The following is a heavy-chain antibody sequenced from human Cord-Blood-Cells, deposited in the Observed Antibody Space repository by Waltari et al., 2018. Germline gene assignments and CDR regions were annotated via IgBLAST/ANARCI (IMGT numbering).Heavy chain of an antibody. J-gene: IGHJ4*02. D-gene: IGHD2-2*02. CDR1: GGSISSSSYY. V-gene: IGHV4-39*01. CDR3: ARQGCSSTSCYNY. CDR2: IYYSGST. Sequence: QLQLQESGPGLVKPSETLSLTCTVSGGSISSSSYYWGCIRQPPGKGLEWIGSIYYSGSTYYNPSLKSRVTISVDTSKNQFSLKLSSVTAADTAVYYCARQGCSSTSCYNYWGQGTLVTVSS.